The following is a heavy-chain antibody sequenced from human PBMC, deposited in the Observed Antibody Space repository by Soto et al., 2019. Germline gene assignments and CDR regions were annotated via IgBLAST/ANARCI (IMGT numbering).Heavy chain of an antibody. CDR2: IWYDGSNK. D-gene: IGHD3-22*01. V-gene: IGHV3-33*01. J-gene: IGHJ5*02. CDR3: ARLLRSSGASS. CDR1: GFTFSSYG. Sequence: VQLVESGGGVVQPGRSLRLSCAASGFTFSSYGMHWVRQAPGKGLEWVAVIWYDGSNKYYADSVKGRFTISRDNSKNTLYLQMNSLRAEDTAVYYCARLLRSSGASSWGQGTLVTVSS.